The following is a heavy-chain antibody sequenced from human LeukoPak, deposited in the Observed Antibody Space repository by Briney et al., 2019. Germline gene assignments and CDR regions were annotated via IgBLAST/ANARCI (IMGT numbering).Heavy chain of an antibody. V-gene: IGHV4-34*01. Sequence: PSETLSLTCAVYGGSFSGYYWSWIRQPPGKGLEWIGEINHSGSTNYNPSLKSRVTISVDTSKNQFSLKLSSVTAADTAVYYCARGRPSDILTGYFTPFDYWGRGTLVTVSS. CDR1: GGSFSGYY. J-gene: IGHJ4*02. CDR3: ARGRPSDILTGYFTPFDY. CDR2: INHSGST. D-gene: IGHD3-9*01.